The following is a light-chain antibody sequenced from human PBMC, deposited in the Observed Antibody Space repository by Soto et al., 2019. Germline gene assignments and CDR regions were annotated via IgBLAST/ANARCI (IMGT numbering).Light chain of an antibody. CDR3: LLYYGGAQLGV. CDR1: TGAVTSGYY. Sequence: QTVVTQEPSLTVSPGGTVTLTCASSTGAVTSGYYPNWFQQKPGQEPGALIYSKRKKNSWTPARFSGSLLGGKAALTLSGVQPEDEAEYYCLLYYGGAQLGVFGGGTKVTVL. V-gene: IGLV7-43*01. CDR2: SKR. J-gene: IGLJ3*02.